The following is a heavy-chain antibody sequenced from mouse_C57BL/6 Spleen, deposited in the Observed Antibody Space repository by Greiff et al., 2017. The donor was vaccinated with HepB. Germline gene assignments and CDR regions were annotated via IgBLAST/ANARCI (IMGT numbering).Heavy chain of an antibody. D-gene: IGHD1-1*01. V-gene: IGHV5-17*01. J-gene: IGHJ1*03. CDR2: ISSGSSTI. CDR3: ARPYGSSYGYFEV. CDR1: GFTFSDYG. Sequence: EVKLMESGGGLVKPGGSLKLSCAASGFTFSDYGMHWVRQAPEKGLEWVAYISSGSSTIYYADTVKGRFTISRDNAKKTLFLQMTSLRSEDTAMYYCARPYGSSYGYFEVWGTGTTVTVSS.